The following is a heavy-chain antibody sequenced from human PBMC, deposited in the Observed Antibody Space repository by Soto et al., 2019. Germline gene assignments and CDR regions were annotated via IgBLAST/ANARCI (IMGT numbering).Heavy chain of an antibody. D-gene: IGHD2-2*01. Sequence: PGGSLRLSCAASGFTFSSYAMSWVRQAPGKGLEWVSAISGSGGSTYYADSVKGRFTISRDNSKNTLYLQMNSLRAEDTAVYYCPERDSSSRTSCYSQFDYWGQGTLVTVSS. CDR2: ISGSGGST. J-gene: IGHJ4*02. V-gene: IGHV3-23*01. CDR3: PERDSSSRTSCYSQFDY. CDR1: GFTFSSYA.